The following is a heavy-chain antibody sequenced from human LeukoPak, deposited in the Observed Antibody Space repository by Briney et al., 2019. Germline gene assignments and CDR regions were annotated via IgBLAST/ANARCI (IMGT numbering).Heavy chain of an antibody. V-gene: IGHV1-18*01. D-gene: IGHD6-13*01. CDR1: GYTFTSYG. CDR3: AICLGWRGQQLDFYI. J-gene: IGHJ3*02. CDR2: ISAYNGNT. Sequence: VASVKVSCKASGYTFTSYGITWVRQAPGQGLEWMGWISAYNGNTHFAQKVQGRVTMTTDTSTSTAYMELRSLRFDDTAVYYCAICLGWRGQQLDFYIWGQGTMVTVSS.